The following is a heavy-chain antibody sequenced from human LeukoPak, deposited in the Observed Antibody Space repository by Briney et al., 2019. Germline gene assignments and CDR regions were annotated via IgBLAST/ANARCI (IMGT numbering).Heavy chain of an antibody. D-gene: IGHD3-10*01. J-gene: IGHJ4*02. Sequence: WIRQPPGKGLEWVSAISGSGGSTYYADSVKGRFTISRDNSKNTLYLQMNSLRAEDTAVYYCARSELLWFGELLYYFDYWGQGTLVTVSS. V-gene: IGHV3-23*01. CDR2: ISGSGGST. CDR3: ARSELLWFGELLYYFDY.